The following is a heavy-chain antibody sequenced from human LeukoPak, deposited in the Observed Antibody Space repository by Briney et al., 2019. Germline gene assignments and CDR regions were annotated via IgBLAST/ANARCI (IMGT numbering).Heavy chain of an antibody. CDR3: ANSPGNYDFWSGYYPHGY. Sequence: PGGSLRLSCAASGFTLSSYAMSWVRQAPGKGLEWVSAISGSGGSTYYADSVKGRFTISRDNSKNTLYLQMNSLRAEDTAVYYCANSPGNYDFWSGYYPHGYWGQGTLVTVSS. V-gene: IGHV3-23*01. J-gene: IGHJ4*02. CDR2: ISGSGGST. D-gene: IGHD3-3*01. CDR1: GFTLSSYA.